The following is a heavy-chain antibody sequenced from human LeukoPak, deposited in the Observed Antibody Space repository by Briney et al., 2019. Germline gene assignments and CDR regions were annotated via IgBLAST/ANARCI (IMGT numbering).Heavy chain of an antibody. CDR2: IYIRGST. D-gene: IGHD6-6*01. J-gene: IGHJ6*03. CDR3: ARYSSSSVYYYYYMDV. V-gene: IGHV4-4*07. Sequence: PSETLSLTCTVSGGSISSYYWSWIRQPAGKGREGMGRIYIRGSTNYNPCLKSRVTMSVDTSKNQFSLKLSSVTAAHTAVYYCARYSSSSVYYYYYMDVWGKGTTVTVSS. CDR1: GGSISSYY.